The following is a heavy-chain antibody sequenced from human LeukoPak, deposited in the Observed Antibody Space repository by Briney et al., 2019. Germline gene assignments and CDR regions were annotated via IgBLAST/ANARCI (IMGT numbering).Heavy chain of an antibody. CDR1: GGSIRNHH. D-gene: IGHD2-8*01. CDR3: ARELYHFDR. CDR2: VFFTEGT. J-gene: IGHJ4*02. Sequence: KTSETLSLTCSVSGGSIRNHHLTWIRQSPGKGLEWIRHVFFTEGTNYSPSLRARITISADRSKNQIYLKLGSVTAADTAVYYCARELYHFDRWGQGALVTVSS. V-gene: IGHV4-59*11.